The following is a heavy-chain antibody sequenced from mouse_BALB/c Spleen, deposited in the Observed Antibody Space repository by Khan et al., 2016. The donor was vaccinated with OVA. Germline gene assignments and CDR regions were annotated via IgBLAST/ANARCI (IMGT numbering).Heavy chain of an antibody. CDR1: GYTFTSYD. V-gene: IGHV1-85*01. CDR3: ARGGYGGFAY. D-gene: IGHD2-14*01. CDR2: MFPGDGST. Sequence: QVQLQQSGAELVKPGASVKLSCKASGYTFTSYDINWVRQRPEQGLEWIGWMFPGDGSTKYNENFKGKATLITDKSSSTAYMQLSRLTSEDSGAYVCARGGYGGFAYWGQGTLVTVSA. J-gene: IGHJ3*01.